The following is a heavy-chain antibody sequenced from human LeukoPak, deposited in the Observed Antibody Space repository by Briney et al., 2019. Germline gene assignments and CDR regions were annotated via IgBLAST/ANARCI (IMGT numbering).Heavy chain of an antibody. D-gene: IGHD4-23*01. CDR1: GGSISSGGYS. CDR3: ASGNTVVT. J-gene: IGHJ4*02. Sequence: SETLSLTCVVSGGSISSGGYSWSWIRQPPGKGLEWIGYIYYSGSTNYNPSLKSRVTISVDTSKNQFSLKLSSVTAADTAVYYCASGNTVVTWGQGTLVTVSS. CDR2: IYYSGST. V-gene: IGHV4-61*08.